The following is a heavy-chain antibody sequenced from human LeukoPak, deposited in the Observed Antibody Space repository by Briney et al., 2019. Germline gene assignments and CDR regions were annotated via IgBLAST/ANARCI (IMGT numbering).Heavy chain of an antibody. CDR2: IKQDGSEK. V-gene: IGHV3-7*01. J-gene: IGHJ4*02. D-gene: IGHD3-10*01. Sequence: GGSLRLSCAASGFTFSSYRMIWVRQAPGKGLEWVANIKQDGSEKYYVDSVKGRFTVSRDNAKNSLYLQMDSLRADDTALYYCAGWRTYDSGSYNYWGQGTLVTVSS. CDR1: GFTFSSYR. CDR3: AGWRTYDSGSYNY.